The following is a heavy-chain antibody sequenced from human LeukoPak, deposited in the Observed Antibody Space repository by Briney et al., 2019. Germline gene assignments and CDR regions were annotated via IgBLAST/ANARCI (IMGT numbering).Heavy chain of an antibody. D-gene: IGHD5-24*01. V-gene: IGHV3-48*03. CDR2: ISSSGSTI. CDR3: ARESPDRRDGYKL. J-gene: IGHJ4*02. CDR1: AFTSSSFE. Sequence: GRSLRLSCAASAFTSSSFEMTWVRQAHGRGREWVSYISSSGSTIYYADSVKGRFTISRDNAKNSLYLQMSSLRAEDTAVYYCARESPDRRDGYKLWGQGTLVTVSS.